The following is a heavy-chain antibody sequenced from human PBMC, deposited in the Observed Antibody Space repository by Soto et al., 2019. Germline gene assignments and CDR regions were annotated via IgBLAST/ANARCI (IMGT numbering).Heavy chain of an antibody. J-gene: IGHJ6*02. CDR2: ISPYTGNT. V-gene: IGHV1-18*01. CDR1: GYIFVNYG. D-gene: IGHD3-16*01. CDR3: VMVDNYVTPTPQDV. Sequence: QVQLVQSGDEVKKPGASVKVSCKASGYIFVNYGIAWVRQAPGQGLEWMGWISPYTGNTHSATKVQGRLTMTTDTSTSTAYMERGGLKSDETAVYYCVMVDNYVTPTPQDVWGQGTTVTVSS.